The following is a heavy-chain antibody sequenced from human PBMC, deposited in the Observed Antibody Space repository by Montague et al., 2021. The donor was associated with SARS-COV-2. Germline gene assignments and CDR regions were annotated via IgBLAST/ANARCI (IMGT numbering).Heavy chain of an antibody. V-gene: IGHV4-34*01. D-gene: IGHD2-2*01. CDR2: INHSGST. CDR3: ARVRAVPAAMRIFSLGRSYYGMDV. Sequence: SETLSLTCAVYGGSFSGYYWSWIRHPPGKGLEWIGEINHSGSTNYNPSLKSRVTISVDTSKNQFSLKLSSVTAADTAVYYCARVRAVPAAMRIFSLGRSYYGMDVWGQGTTVTVS. J-gene: IGHJ6*02. CDR1: GGSFSGYY.